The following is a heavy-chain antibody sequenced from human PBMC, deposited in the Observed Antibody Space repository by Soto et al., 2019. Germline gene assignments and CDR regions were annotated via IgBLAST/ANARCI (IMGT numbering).Heavy chain of an antibody. CDR3: VRGLNKAALSFEY. V-gene: IGHV3-20*04. J-gene: IGHJ4*01. D-gene: IGHD6-25*01. CDR1: GFTFDNYA. Sequence: GGSLRLSCTVSGFTFDNYAMSWVRQAPGKGLEWISGINWNGASAGYADSVKGRFTISRDNAKNSLYLQMNSLRAEDTALYYCVRGLNKAALSFEYWGQGTLVTVSS. CDR2: INWNGASA.